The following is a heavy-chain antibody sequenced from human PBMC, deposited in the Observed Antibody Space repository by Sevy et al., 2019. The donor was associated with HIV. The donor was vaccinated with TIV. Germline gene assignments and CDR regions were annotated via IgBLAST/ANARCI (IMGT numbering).Heavy chain of an antibody. CDR1: GFVFSSYA. J-gene: IGHJ3*02. CDR3: SRPRLLEWLSSAAFDI. CDR2: IAYDGSNK. D-gene: IGHD3-3*01. V-gene: IGHV3-30*04. Sequence: GGSLRLSCTASGFVFSSYAMHWVRQAPGKGLEWVAFIAYDGSNKNYADSVKGRFTLSRDNSKNTLYLQMNSLGAEDTAVYYCSRPRLLEWLSSAAFDIWGQGTMVTVSS.